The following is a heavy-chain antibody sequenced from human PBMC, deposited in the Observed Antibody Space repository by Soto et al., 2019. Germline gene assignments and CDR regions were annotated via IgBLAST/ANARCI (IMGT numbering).Heavy chain of an antibody. J-gene: IGHJ6*03. CDR1: GFSFINYW. D-gene: IGHD2-2*01. CDR3: ARESPPDIVVVSAIYYFYMDV. V-gene: IGHV3-7*01. Sequence: GGSLRLSCAASGFSFINYWMTWVRQAPGKGLEWVANIKQDGSEKYYVDSVKGRFTISRDNARNSLYLQMNSLRAEDTAVYYCARESPPDIVVVSAIYYFYMDVWGKGTTVTVSS. CDR2: IKQDGSEK.